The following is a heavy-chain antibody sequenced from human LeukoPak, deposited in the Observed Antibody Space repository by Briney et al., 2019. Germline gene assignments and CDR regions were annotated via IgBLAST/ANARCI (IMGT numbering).Heavy chain of an antibody. J-gene: IGHJ4*02. CDR2: ISYDGSNK. Sequence: PGGSLRLSCAASGFTFSNAWMSWVRQAPGKGLEWVAVISYDGSNKYYADSVKGRFTISRDNSKNTLYLQMNSLRAEDTAVYYCARGGLRWYYFDYWGQGTLVTVSS. V-gene: IGHV3-30-3*01. CDR3: ARGGLRWYYFDY. D-gene: IGHD4-17*01. CDR1: GFTFSNAW.